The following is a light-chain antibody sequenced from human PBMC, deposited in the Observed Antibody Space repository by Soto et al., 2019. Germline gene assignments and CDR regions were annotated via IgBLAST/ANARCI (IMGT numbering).Light chain of an antibody. V-gene: IGKV1-5*01. J-gene: IGKJ1*01. CDR1: QTISSW. CDR3: QKYDRAPRT. CDR2: DAS. Sequence: DIQMTQSPSTLSGSVGDRVTITCRASQTISSWLAWYQQKPGKAPKLLIYDASSLESGVPSRFSGSGSGTEFTLTISSLQPEDFATYYCQKYDRAPRTFGQGTKVDIK.